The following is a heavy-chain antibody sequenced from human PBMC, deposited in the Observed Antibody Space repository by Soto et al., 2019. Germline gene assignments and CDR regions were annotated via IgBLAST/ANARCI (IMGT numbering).Heavy chain of an antibody. D-gene: IGHD1-20*01. J-gene: IGHJ4*02. V-gene: IGHV3-23*01. CDR2: TGATGRTT. CDR1: GLTFNIYA. Sequence: GSLRLSCAASGLTFNIYAMTWVRQAPGKGLEWVSTTGATGRTTYYADSVKGRFTVSRDNSKNTLDLHMSSLRAEDTAVYYCATVHNTSRSFDYWGQGTLVTVSS. CDR3: ATVHNTSRSFDY.